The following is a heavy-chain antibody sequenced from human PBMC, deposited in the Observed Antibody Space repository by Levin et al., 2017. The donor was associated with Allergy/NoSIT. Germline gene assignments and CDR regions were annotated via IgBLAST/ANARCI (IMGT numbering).Heavy chain of an antibody. J-gene: IGHJ4*02. D-gene: IGHD6-13*01. Sequence: NPGESLKISCAASGITFSNAWMSWARQAPGKGLEWVGRIKNKADGATTEYAAPVKGRFTISRDDSKNTLYLQMNSLKTEDTAVYFCTTYSSSWYYFDYWGQGTLVTVSS. CDR1: GITFSNAW. V-gene: IGHV3-15*01. CDR3: TTYSSSWYYFDY. CDR2: IKNKADGATT.